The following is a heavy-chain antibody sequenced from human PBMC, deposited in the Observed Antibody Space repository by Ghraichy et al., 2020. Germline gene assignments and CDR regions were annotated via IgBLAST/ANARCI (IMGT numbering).Heavy chain of an antibody. CDR1: GFTFSTYS. CDR3: ARDIKSSSWSYYYYAMDV. CDR2: ISHDGNFK. Sequence: LSLTCAASGFTFSTYSMHWVRQAPGKGLEWVAVISHDGNFKYYADSVKGRFTISRDNSRNTVYLQVNSLRAEDTAVYYCARDIKSSSWSYYYYAMDVWGQGTTVTVSS. D-gene: IGHD6-13*01. V-gene: IGHV3-30-3*01. J-gene: IGHJ6*02.